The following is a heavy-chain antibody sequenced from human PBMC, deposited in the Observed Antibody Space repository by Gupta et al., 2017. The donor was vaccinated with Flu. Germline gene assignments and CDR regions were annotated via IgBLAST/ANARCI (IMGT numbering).Heavy chain of an antibody. Sequence: EVQLVESGGGLVQPGRSLRLSCAASGFTFADYAMHWVRQAPGKGLEWVSGISWNSGSIGYADSVKGRFTISRDNAKNSLYLQMNSLRAEDTALYYCAKDSRMLLFPGWFDPWGQGTLVTVSS. D-gene: IGHD2-15*01. CDR3: AKDSRMLLFPGWFDP. J-gene: IGHJ5*02. CDR1: GFTFADYA. V-gene: IGHV3-9*01. CDR2: ISWNSGSI.